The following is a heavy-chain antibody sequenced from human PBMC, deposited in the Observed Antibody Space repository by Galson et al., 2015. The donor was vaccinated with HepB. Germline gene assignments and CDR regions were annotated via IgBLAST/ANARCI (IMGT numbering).Heavy chain of an antibody. CDR2: IIPIFGTA. CDR1: GGTFSSYA. CDR3: ARDQSRGDYGVGLWYFDL. D-gene: IGHD4-17*01. V-gene: IGHV1-69*13. J-gene: IGHJ2*01. Sequence: SVKVSCKASGGTFSSYAISWVRQAPGQGLEWMGGIIPIFGTANYAQKFQGRVTITADESTSTAYMELSSLRSEDTAVYYCARDQSRGDYGVGLWYFDLWGRGTLVTVSS.